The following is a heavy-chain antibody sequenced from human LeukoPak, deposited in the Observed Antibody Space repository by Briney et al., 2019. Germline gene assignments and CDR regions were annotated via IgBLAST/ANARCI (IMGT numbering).Heavy chain of an antibody. CDR1: GGTFSSYA. V-gene: IGHV1-69*04. J-gene: IGHJ6*02. CDR3: ARDDPASHGMDV. Sequence: RASVKVSCKASGGTFSSYAISWVRQAPGQGLERMGRIIPILGIANYAQKFQGRVTITADKSTSTAYMELSSLRSEDTAVYYCARDDPASHGMDVWGQGTTVTVSS. CDR2: IIPILGIA.